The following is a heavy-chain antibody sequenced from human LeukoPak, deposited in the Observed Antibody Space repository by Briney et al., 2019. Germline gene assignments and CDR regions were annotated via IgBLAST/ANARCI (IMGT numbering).Heavy chain of an antibody. CDR2: INHSGST. CDR1: GGSFSGYY. V-gene: IGHV4-34*01. CDR3: ARRAPIVGYFDF. Sequence: SETLSLTCAVYGGSFSGYYWSWIRQPPGKGLEWIGEINHSGSTNYNPSLKSRVTISVDTSKNQFSLKLSSVTAADTAVYYCARRAPIVGYFDFWGQGTLVTVSS. J-gene: IGHJ4*02. D-gene: IGHD2-15*01.